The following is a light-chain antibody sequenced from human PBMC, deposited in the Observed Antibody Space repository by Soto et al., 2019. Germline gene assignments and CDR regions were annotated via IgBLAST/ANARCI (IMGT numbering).Light chain of an antibody. CDR1: QSVTTK. V-gene: IGKV3-20*01. CDR3: QQYGSSPPLT. J-gene: IGKJ4*01. CDR2: NAS. Sequence: EIVMTQSPAILSLSPGETATLSCRASQSVTTKLAWYQQRPGQTPRLLIYNASTRATAVPARFSGSGSGTDFTLTISRLEPEDFAVYYCQQYGSSPPLTFGGGTKVDIK.